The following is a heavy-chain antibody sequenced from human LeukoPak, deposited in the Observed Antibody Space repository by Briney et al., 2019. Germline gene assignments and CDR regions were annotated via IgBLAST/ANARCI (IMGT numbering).Heavy chain of an antibody. Sequence: GGSLRLSCAASGFTVSSNYMNWVRQAPGKGLEWVSVIYSGGSTYYADSVKGRFTISRDNSKNTLYLQMNSLRAEDTAVYYCASTSYGDSIYFDYWGQGTLVTVSS. CDR3: ASTSYGDSIYFDY. V-gene: IGHV3-53*01. CDR1: GFTVSSNY. J-gene: IGHJ4*02. D-gene: IGHD4-17*01. CDR2: IYSGGST.